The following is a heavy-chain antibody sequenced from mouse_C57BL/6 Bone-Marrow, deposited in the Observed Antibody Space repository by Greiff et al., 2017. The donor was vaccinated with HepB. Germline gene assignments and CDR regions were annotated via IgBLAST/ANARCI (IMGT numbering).Heavy chain of an antibody. J-gene: IGHJ2*03. D-gene: IGHD1-1*02. V-gene: IGHV1-54*01. CDR1: GYAFTNYL. CDR3: ARAVSTYYFDY. CDR2: INPGSGGT. Sequence: VQVVASGAELVRPGTSVKVSCKASGYAFTNYLIEWVKQRPRQGLEWIGVINPGSGGTNYNEKFKGKATLTADKSSSTVYMYLSSLTSDDTAVFFCARAVSTYYFDYWGQGTSLTVSS.